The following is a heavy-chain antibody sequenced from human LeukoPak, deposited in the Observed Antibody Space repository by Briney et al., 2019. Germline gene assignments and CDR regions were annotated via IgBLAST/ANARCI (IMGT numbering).Heavy chain of an antibody. D-gene: IGHD5-24*01. J-gene: IGHJ3*02. CDR3: ARIRDGYNDAYDI. CDR1: GYTFTSHY. Sequence: GASVKVSCKASGYTFTSHYIHLVRQAPGQGFEWMAIINPSDGSTTNSQKFQGRVTMTRDTSTSTVYMELSGLRSEDTALYYCARIRDGYNDAYDIWGQGTMVTVSS. V-gene: IGHV1-46*01. CDR2: INPSDGST.